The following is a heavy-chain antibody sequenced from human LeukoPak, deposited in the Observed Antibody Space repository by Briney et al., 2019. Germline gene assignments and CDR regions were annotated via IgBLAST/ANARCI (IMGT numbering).Heavy chain of an antibody. D-gene: IGHD2-2*01. CDR3: ARMRVGQYQLPRRTGSKYYFDY. V-gene: IGHV4-34*01. CDR2: INHSGST. CDR1: GGSFSGYY. J-gene: IGHJ4*02. Sequence: SETLSLTCAVYGGSFSGYYWSWIRQPPGKGLEWIGEINHSGSTNYNPSLKSRVTISVDTSKNQFSLKLSSVTAADTAVYYCARMRVGQYQLPRRTGSKYYFDYWGQGTLVTVSS.